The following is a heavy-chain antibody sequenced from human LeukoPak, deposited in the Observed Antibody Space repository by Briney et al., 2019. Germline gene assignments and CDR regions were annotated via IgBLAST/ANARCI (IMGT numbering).Heavy chain of an antibody. V-gene: IGHV1-2*02. D-gene: IGHD1-1*01. CDR3: ARDPTRYASHMDV. J-gene: IGHJ6*03. Sequence: ASVKVSCKASGYTFTGYYMHWVRQAPGQGLEWMGWINPNSGGTNYAQKFQGRVTMTRDTSISTAYMELSRLRSDDTAVYYCARDPTRYASHMDVWGKGTTVTVSS. CDR1: GYTFTGYY. CDR2: INPNSGGT.